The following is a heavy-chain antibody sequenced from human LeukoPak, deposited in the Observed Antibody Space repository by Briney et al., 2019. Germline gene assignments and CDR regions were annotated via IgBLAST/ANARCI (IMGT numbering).Heavy chain of an antibody. CDR3: AKDRSWGLDY. D-gene: IGHD7-27*01. CDR1: GFTFSSYS. Sequence: GGSLRLSCAASGFTFSSYSMNWVRQAPGKGLEWVSSISSSSSYIYYADSVKGRFTISRDNSKNTLYLQMNSLRAEDTAIYYCAKDRSWGLDYWGQGTLVTVSS. J-gene: IGHJ4*02. V-gene: IGHV3-21*04. CDR2: ISSSSSYI.